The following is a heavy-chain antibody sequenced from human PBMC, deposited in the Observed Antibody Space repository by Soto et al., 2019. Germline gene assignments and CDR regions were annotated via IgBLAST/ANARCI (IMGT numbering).Heavy chain of an antibody. V-gene: IGHV1-18*01. CDR3: ARDLPGYSYGYGYWFDP. CDR1: GYTFTSYG. Sequence: GASVKVSCKASGYTFTSYGISWVRQAPGQGLEWMGWISAYNGNTNYAQKLQGRVTMTTDTSTSTAYMELRSLRSDDTAVCYCARDLPGYSYGYGYWFDPWGQGTLVTVSS. D-gene: IGHD5-18*01. CDR2: ISAYNGNT. J-gene: IGHJ5*02.